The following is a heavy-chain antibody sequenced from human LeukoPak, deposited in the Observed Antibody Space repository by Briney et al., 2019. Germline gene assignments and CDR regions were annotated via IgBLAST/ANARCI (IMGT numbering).Heavy chain of an antibody. CDR1: GFTFSDYY. CDR3: ARDSHLKWLVTSYYYYGMDV. D-gene: IGHD6-19*01. Sequence: GGSLRLSCAASGFTFSDYYMSWIRQAPGKGLEWVSYISSSGSTIYYADSVKGRFTTSRDNAKNSLYLQMNSLRAEDTAVYYCARDSHLKWLVTSYYYYGMDVWGQGTTVTVSS. V-gene: IGHV3-11*01. J-gene: IGHJ6*02. CDR2: ISSSGSTI.